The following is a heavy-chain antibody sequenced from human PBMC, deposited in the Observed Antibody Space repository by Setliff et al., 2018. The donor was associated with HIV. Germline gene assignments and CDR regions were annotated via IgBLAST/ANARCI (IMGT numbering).Heavy chain of an antibody. J-gene: IGHJ4*01. Sequence: PGGSLRLSCAASGFTFSNAWMTWVRQAPGKGLEWVANTKKDGSDKFYVDSVKGRFAISRDNAQNSLNLEMNSLRAKDTAIYYCASSRPPDDSSGYLDHWGQGTLVTVSS. V-gene: IGHV3-7*03. CDR1: GFTFSNAW. CDR3: ASSRPPDDSSGYLDH. D-gene: IGHD3-22*01. CDR2: TKKDGSDK.